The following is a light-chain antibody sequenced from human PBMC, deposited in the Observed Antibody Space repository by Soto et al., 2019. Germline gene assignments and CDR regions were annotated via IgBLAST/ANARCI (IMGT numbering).Light chain of an antibody. CDR3: SSYVGSNTYV. J-gene: IGLJ1*01. V-gene: IGLV2-8*01. CDR2: EVS. Sequence: QSVLTQPPSASGSLGQSFTISCTGTSSDVGGYNYVSWYQQHPGKAPKLMIYEVSKRPSGVPDRFSGSKSGNTASLTVSGLQAEDEADYYCSSYVGSNTYVFGTGTKVTVL. CDR1: SSDVGGYNY.